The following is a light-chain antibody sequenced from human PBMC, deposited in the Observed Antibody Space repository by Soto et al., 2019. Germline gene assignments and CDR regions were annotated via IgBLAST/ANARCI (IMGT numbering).Light chain of an antibody. CDR3: QQANSFPRT. CDR1: QSVSGW. V-gene: IGKV1-12*01. J-gene: IGKJ1*01. CDR2: AAS. Sequence: DIQMTQSPSTLSASVGDTVTVTCRASQSVSGWLAWYQQKPGKAPKLLIYAASSLQSGVPSRFSGSGSGTDFTLTISSLQPEDFATYYCQQANSFPRTFGQGTKVDNK.